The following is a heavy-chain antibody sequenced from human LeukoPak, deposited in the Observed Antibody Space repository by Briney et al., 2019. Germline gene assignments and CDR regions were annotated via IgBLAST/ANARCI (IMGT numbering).Heavy chain of an antibody. V-gene: IGHV3-15*07. CDR1: FSSFNKAW. J-gene: IGHJ4*02. Sequence: GGSLRLSCAGSFSSFNKAWMNWVRQAPGKGLEWVGRMKSTTDGGSTDYAAPVKGRFIIPRDDSEKMAYLEMNRLKIEDTAVYYCSTHPTSGFWGQGTLVTVSS. D-gene: IGHD2-15*01. CDR3: STHPTSGF. CDR2: MKSTTDGGST.